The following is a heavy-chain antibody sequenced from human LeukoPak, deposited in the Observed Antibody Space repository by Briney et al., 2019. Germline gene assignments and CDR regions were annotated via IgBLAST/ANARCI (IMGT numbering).Heavy chain of an antibody. V-gene: IGHV1-69*04. CDR1: GGTFSSYA. D-gene: IGHD1-1*01. CDR3: ARASYNWNDDRPS. Sequence: GASVKVSCKASGGTFSSYAISWVRQAPGQGLEWMGRIIPILGIANYAQKFQGRVTITADKSTSTAYMELSSLRSEDTAVYYCARASYNWNDDRPSWGQGTLVTVSS. CDR2: IIPILGIA. J-gene: IGHJ4*02.